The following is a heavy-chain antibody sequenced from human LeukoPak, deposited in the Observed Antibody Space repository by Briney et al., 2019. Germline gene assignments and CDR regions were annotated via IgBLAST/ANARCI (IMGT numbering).Heavy chain of an antibody. Sequence: ASVKVSCKASGYTFTNYGLTWVRQAPGQGLEWMGWISAYNGYTKYAQKFQGRVTMTTDTSTSTAYMELSRLRSDDTAVYYCARKYGSGSYIDPWGQGTLVTVSS. J-gene: IGHJ5*02. V-gene: IGHV1-18*01. CDR1: GYTFTNYG. CDR2: ISAYNGYT. CDR3: ARKYGSGSYIDP. D-gene: IGHD3-10*01.